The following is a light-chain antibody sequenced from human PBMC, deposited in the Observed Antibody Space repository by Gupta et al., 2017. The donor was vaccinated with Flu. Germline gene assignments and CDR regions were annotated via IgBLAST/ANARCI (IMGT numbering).Light chain of an antibody. Sequence: QSVVTQPPSASGTPGQRVTISCSGSSSNIGSNTVNWYQQLPGTAPKLLIYSNNQRPSGVPDRFSGSKSGTSASLAISGLQSEDEADYYCAVWDASLNGWVFGGGTKLTVL. J-gene: IGLJ3*02. CDR1: SSNIGSNT. V-gene: IGLV1-44*01. CDR2: SNN. CDR3: AVWDASLNGWV.